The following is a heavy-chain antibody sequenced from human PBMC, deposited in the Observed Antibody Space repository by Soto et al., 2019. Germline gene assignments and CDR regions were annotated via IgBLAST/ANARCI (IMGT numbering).Heavy chain of an antibody. J-gene: IGHJ4*02. CDR2: ISGSGGST. CDR3: AKDDRQWLAEAY. V-gene: IGHV3-23*01. D-gene: IGHD6-19*01. CDR1: GFTFSSYA. Sequence: EVQLLESGGGLVQPGGSLRLSCAASGFTFSSYAMSWVRQAPGKGLEWVSDISGSGGSTYYADSVKGRFTISRDNTKNTLYLQMNSMRAEDTAVYYCAKDDRQWLAEAYWGQGTLVTVSS.